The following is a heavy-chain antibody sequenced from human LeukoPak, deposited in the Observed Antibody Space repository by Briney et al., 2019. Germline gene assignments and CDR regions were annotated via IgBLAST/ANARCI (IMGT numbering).Heavy chain of an antibody. CDR3: ARDRPTGASRLFVVQ. D-gene: IGHD3-3*01. V-gene: IGHV3-21*01. Sequence: GGSLRLSCAASGFTFSSYSMTWVRQAPGKGLVWVSSMNRGSRHIFYADSVRGRFPISRDNAKNSVSVLMKSLRPEDRAVFYCARDRPTGASRLFVVQWGQGTLVTVSS. CDR1: GFTFSSYS. CDR2: MNRGSRHI. J-gene: IGHJ4*02.